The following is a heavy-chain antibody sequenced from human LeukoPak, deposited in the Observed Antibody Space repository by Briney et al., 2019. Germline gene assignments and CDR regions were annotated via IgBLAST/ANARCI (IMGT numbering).Heavy chain of an antibody. D-gene: IGHD2-15*01. CDR2: IARGGDDI. V-gene: IGHV3-48*03. Sequence: PGGSLRLSCAGSGFTLPNYEMHWVRQAPGKGLEWLSYIARGGDDIYYAKSVKGRFTISTDNAKNSLYLQMTSLRAEDSATYYCVRAKLLRLERFFDYWGQGTLVTVSS. CDR1: GFTLPNYE. CDR3: VRAKLLRLERFFDY. J-gene: IGHJ4*02.